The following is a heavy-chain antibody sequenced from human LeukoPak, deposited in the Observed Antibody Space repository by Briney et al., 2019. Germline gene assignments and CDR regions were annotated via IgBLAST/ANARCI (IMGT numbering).Heavy chain of an antibody. CDR3: ARDPGHDYGDYFDY. CDR2: FYSTGST. J-gene: IGHJ4*02. V-gene: IGHV4-4*07. CDR1: GGSISSYY. Sequence: PSETLSLTCTVSGGSISSYYWTWIRQPAGKGLEWIGRFYSTGSTNYNPSLKSRVTISVDTSKNQFSLKLTSVTAADTAVYYCARDPGHDYGDYFDYWGRGTLVTVSS. D-gene: IGHD4-17*01.